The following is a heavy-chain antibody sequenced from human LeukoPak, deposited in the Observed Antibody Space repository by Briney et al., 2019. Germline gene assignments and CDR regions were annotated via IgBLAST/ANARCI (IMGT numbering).Heavy chain of an antibody. CDR2: ISAGGSA. V-gene: IGHV3-23*01. J-gene: IGHJ4*02. CDR1: GFTFTTYA. D-gene: IGHD6-13*01. CDR3: AKGSSAAAGTGDY. Sequence: PGGSLRLSCAASGFTFTTYAMNWVRQAPGKGLEWVSTISAGGSAFYADSVKGRFTISRDNSKNTLYMQMNSLRAEDTAVYYCAKGSSAAAGTGDYWSQGTLVTVSS.